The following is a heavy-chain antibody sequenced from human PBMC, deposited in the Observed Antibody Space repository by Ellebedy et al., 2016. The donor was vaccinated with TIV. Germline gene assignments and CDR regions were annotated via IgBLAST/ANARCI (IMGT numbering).Heavy chain of an antibody. Sequence: GESLKISCKSSGHIFNSHWITWVRQMPGKGLEWMGRIDPGDSYTTYSPSFQGHVTISIDKSISTAYLQWSSLKASDSAVYYCARGLGRGGTSSCGAFDIWGQGTTVTVSS. CDR1: GHIFNSHW. CDR3: ARGLGRGGTSSCGAFDI. J-gene: IGHJ3*02. V-gene: IGHV5-10-1*01. D-gene: IGHD3-10*01. CDR2: IDPGDSYT.